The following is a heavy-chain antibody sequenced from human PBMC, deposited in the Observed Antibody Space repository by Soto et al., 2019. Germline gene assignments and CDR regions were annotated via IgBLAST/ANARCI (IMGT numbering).Heavy chain of an antibody. V-gene: IGHV1-3*01. CDR2: INAGNGNT. CDR3: ARGITIFGVLDY. J-gene: IGHJ4*02. CDR1: GYTFTSYA. Sequence: ASVKVSCKAPGYTFTSYAMHWVRQAPGQRLEWMGWINAGNGNTKYSQKFQGRVTITRDTSASTAYMELSSLRSEDTAVYYCARGITIFGVLDYWGQGTLVTVSS. D-gene: IGHD3-3*01.